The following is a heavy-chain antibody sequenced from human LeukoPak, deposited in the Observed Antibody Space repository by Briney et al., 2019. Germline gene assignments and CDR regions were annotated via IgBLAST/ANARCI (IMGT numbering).Heavy chain of an antibody. Sequence: PSETLSLTCTVSGGSISSSSYYWGWIRQPPGKGLEWIGSIYYSGSTYYNPSLKSRVTISVDTSKNQFSLKLSSATAADTAVYYCAREGVAYFDYWGQGTLVTVSS. CDR2: IYYSGST. V-gene: IGHV4-39*07. CDR1: GGSISSSSYY. J-gene: IGHJ4*02. CDR3: AREGVAYFDY. D-gene: IGHD3-3*01.